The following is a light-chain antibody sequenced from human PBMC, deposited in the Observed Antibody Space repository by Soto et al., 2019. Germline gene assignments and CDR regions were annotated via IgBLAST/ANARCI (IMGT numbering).Light chain of an antibody. CDR3: QQSYSTQYT. V-gene: IGKV1-39*01. J-gene: IGKJ2*01. CDR1: QSISTY. CDR2: AAS. Sequence: DIQMTQSPSSLSASVGDRVTITCRASQSISTYLNWYQHKPGKAPKVLIYAASSLQSGVTSRFSGSGSGTDFTLTISSLQPDDFATYYCQQSYSTQYTFGQGTKVDIK.